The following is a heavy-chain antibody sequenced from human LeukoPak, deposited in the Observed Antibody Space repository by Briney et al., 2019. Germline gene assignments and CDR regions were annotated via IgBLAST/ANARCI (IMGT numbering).Heavy chain of an antibody. CDR1: GYTFTSYY. V-gene: IGHV1-46*01. J-gene: IGHJ6*02. CDR3: ARTQVRFLEWLGKNYYYGMDV. CDR2: INPSGGST. Sequence: ASVKVSCKASGYTFTSYYMHWVRQAPRQGLEWMGIINPSGGSTSYAQKFQGRVTMTRDTSTSTVYMELSSLRSEDTAVYYCARTQVRFLEWLGKNYYYGMDVWGQGTTVTVSS. D-gene: IGHD3-3*01.